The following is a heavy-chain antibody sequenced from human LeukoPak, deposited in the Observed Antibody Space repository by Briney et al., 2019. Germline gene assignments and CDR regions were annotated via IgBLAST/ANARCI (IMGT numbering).Heavy chain of an antibody. CDR1: GFTFSSYG. Sequence: QPGRSLRLSCAASGFTFSSYGMHWVRQAPGKGLEWVAVISYDGSNKYYADSVKGRFTISRDNSKNTLYLQMNSLRAEDTAVYYCARCYASGSYGVDYWGLGTLVTVSS. J-gene: IGHJ4*02. CDR3: ARCYASGSYGVDY. D-gene: IGHD3-10*01. CDR2: ISYDGSNK. V-gene: IGHV3-30*03.